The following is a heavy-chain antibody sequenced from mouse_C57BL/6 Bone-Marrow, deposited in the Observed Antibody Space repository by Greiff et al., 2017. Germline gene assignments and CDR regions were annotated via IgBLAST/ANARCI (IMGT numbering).Heavy chain of an antibody. D-gene: IGHD4-1*01. CDR3: VTGGDY. J-gene: IGHJ2*01. CDR1: GYTFTSYG. CDR2: IYPRSGNT. V-gene: IGHV1-81*01. Sequence: QVQLQQSGAELARPGASVKLSCKASGYTFTSYGISWVKQRTGQGLEWIGEIYPRSGNTYYNEKFKGKATLTADKSSSTAYMELRSLTSEDSAVYFCVTGGDYWGQGTTLTVSS.